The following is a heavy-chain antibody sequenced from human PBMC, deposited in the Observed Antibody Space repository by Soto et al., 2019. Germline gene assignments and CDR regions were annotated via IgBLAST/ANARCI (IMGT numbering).Heavy chain of an antibody. CDR2: IHFSGST. Sequence: PSETLSLTCTVSGGSISSYYWSWIRQSPGKGLEWIGYIHFSGSTKSNPSLKSRVTISVDTSRDQVSLKLSSVTAADSAVYFCARAGYPLLHPYYYGRDVGGKGTRVTVPS. V-gene: IGHV4-59*01. J-gene: IGHJ6*04. D-gene: IGHD1-1*01. CDR3: ARAGYPLLHPYYYGRDV. CDR1: GGSISSYY.